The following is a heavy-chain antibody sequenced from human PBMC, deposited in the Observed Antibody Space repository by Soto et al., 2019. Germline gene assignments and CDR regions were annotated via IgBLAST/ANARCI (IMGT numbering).Heavy chain of an antibody. CDR3: AGCSGGTSPPGWFDP. V-gene: IGHV4-31*03. J-gene: IGHJ5*02. Sequence: QVQLQESGPGLVKPSQTLSLTCTVSGGSISSGGYYWGWIRQHPGKGLEWIGYIYYSGSTYYNPCLKRRVTMSVDKSKNQFSLNLSSVTAADTAVYYCAGCSGGTSPPGWFDPWGQGTLVTVSS. CDR1: GGSISSGGYY. CDR2: IYYSGST. D-gene: IGHD2-15*01.